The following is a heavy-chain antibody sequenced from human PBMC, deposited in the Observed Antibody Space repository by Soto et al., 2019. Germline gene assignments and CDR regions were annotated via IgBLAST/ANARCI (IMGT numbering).Heavy chain of an antibody. D-gene: IGHD3-22*01. CDR2: VYFTGST. V-gene: IGHV4-59*08. CDR1: GDSMNSHY. Sequence: SETLSLTCTVTGDSMNSHYWSWLRQPPGKALEWMGYVYFTGSTNYSPSLESRLTILVDTSKNQFSLKLTSVTAADTAVYYCASFPVIPGRDSPLIFDYWGQGTLVT. J-gene: IGHJ4*01. CDR3: ASFPVIPGRDSPLIFDY.